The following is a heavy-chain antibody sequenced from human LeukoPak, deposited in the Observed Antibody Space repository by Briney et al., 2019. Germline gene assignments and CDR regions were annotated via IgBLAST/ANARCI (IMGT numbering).Heavy chain of an antibody. V-gene: IGHV3-30*14. Sequence: PGGSLRLSCAASGFTFSAYAMHWVRQAPGKGLEWVAVISYDGRNQLYADAVRGRFTISRDNSKNTLYLQMNSLRAEDTAVYYCARDYYGSGSWDYWGQGTLVTVSS. CDR1: GFTFSAYA. D-gene: IGHD3-10*01. CDR3: ARDYYGSGSWDY. J-gene: IGHJ4*02. CDR2: ISYDGRNQ.